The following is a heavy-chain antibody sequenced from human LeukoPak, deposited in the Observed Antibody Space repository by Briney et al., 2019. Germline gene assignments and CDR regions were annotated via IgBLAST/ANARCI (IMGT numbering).Heavy chain of an antibody. D-gene: IGHD2-15*01. V-gene: IGHV1-69*06. Sequence: SVKVSCKASGGTFSTYAINWVRQAPGQGLEWMGGIIPIFDTPNYAQKFQGRVAITADKSTSTAYMELSSLRSEDTAVYFCARGFSGPATPYFDYWGQGTLVTVSS. CDR2: IIPIFDTP. J-gene: IGHJ4*02. CDR1: GGTFSTYA. CDR3: ARGFSGPATPYFDY.